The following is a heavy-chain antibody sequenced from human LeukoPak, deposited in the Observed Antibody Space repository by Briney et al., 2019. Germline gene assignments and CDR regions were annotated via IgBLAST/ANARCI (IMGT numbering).Heavy chain of an antibody. CDR2: IYYSGST. Sequence: PSETLSLTCTVSGGSISSYYRSWIRQPPGKGLEYIGYIYYSGSTNYNPSLKSRVTISVDTSKNQFSLKLSSVTAADTAVYYCARSPQYCSSINCYAFDIWGQGTMVTVSS. V-gene: IGHV4-59*12. D-gene: IGHD2-2*01. CDR3: ARSPQYCSSINCYAFDI. J-gene: IGHJ3*02. CDR1: GGSISSYY.